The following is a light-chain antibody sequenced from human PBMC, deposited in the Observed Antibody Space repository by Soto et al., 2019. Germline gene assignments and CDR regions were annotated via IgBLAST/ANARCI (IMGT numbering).Light chain of an antibody. CDR2: SAS. CDR3: QQFSTWPQT. CDR1: QSVGSA. V-gene: IGKV3-15*01. J-gene: IGKJ2*01. Sequence: EIVMTQSPATLSASPGESATLSCRASQSVGSALAWYQQKPDQAPRLLIYSASARVTGLPARFSGSGSGTEFPLSISSLQPEDFEVYYCQQFSTWPQTFGQGTKLEIK.